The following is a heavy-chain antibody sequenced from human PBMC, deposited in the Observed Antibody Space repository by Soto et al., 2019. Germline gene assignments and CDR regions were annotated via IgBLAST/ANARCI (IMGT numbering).Heavy chain of an antibody. CDR2: IYRTGST. CDR1: GGSFTSNNW. D-gene: IGHD1-7*01. Sequence: SETLSLTCAVSGGSFTSNNWCTWVRQPPGQGLEWIGEIYRTGSTNYNPSLKSRVTISLDKSENQFSLKVTSLTAADTAVYYCASRDPGTSVDYWGQGTLVTVSS. CDR3: ASRDPGTSVDY. J-gene: IGHJ4*02. V-gene: IGHV4-4*02.